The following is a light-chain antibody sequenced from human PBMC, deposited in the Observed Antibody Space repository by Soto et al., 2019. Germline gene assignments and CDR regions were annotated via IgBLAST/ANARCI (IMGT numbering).Light chain of an antibody. V-gene: IGLV2-14*01. CDR1: SSDVGGYNY. CDR2: DVS. Sequence: QSVLTQPASVSGSPGQSITISCTGTSSDVGGYNYVSWYQQHPGKAPKLMIYDVSNRPSGVSNRFSGSKSGNTASLTISGLQGEDEADYYCSSYTSSSRWVFGTGTKLTVL. CDR3: SSYTSSSRWV. J-gene: IGLJ1*01.